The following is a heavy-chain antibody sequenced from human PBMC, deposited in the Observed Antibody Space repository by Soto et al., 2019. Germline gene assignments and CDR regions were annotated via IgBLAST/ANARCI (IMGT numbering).Heavy chain of an antibody. CDR2: ISYDGTNE. CDR1: GFTFSGFG. J-gene: IGHJ5*02. CDR3: ARWGKRDGESSPPSDL. Sequence: QEELVESGGGVVQPGRSLRLSCAASGFTFSGFGMHWVRQAPGKGLEWVAVISYDGTNEIYADSVKGRFSVSRDNSKNIVYLQMNSLRDEDTAMYYCARWGKRDGESSPPSDLWCQWTLVTVSS. V-gene: IGHV3-30*03. D-gene: IGHD3-10*01.